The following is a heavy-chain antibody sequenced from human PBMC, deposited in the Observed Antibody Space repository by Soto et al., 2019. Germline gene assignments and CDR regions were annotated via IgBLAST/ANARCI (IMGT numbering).Heavy chain of an antibody. Sequence: PSETLSLTCTVSGGSISSYYWSWIRQPPGKGLEWIGYIYYSGSTNYNPSLKSRVTISVDTSKNQFSLKLSSVTAADTAVYYCARQGGYCSSTSCATLDYWGQGTLVTVSS. J-gene: IGHJ4*02. CDR3: ARQGGYCSSTSCATLDY. D-gene: IGHD2-2*01. V-gene: IGHV4-59*08. CDR1: GGSISSYY. CDR2: IYYSGST.